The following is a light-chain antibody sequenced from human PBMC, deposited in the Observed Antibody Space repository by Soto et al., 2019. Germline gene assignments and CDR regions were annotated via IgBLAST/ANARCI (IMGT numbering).Light chain of an antibody. Sequence: DIVMTQSPDSLAVSLGERATINCKSSQSVLYSSNNKNYLAWYPQKPGQPPKLLIYWASTRESGVPDRCSGSGSGTDFTLTISSLQAEDVAVYYCQKYYSTPRTFGQGTKVEIK. J-gene: IGKJ1*01. CDR1: QSVLYSSNNKNY. CDR2: WAS. CDR3: QKYYSTPRT. V-gene: IGKV4-1*01.